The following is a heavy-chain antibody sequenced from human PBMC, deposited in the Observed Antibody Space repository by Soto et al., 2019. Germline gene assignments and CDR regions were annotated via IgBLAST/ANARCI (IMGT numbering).Heavy chain of an antibody. J-gene: IGHJ6*03. Sequence: ASVKVSCKASGCTFTSYAMHWVRRAPGQRLEWMGWINAGNGNTKYSQKFQGRVTITRGTSASTAYMELSSLRSEDTAVYYCARVYSYCSGGSCYYMDVWGKGTTVTVSS. CDR3: ARVYSYCSGGSCYYMDV. V-gene: IGHV1-3*01. CDR1: GCTFTSYA. D-gene: IGHD2-15*01. CDR2: INAGNGNT.